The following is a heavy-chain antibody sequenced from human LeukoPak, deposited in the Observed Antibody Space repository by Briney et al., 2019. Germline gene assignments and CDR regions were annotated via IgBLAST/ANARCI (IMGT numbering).Heavy chain of an antibody. V-gene: IGHV3-7*04. CDR1: GFTFSSHW. CDR3: ARGPSHCSSTSCYVNY. D-gene: IGHD2-2*01. J-gene: IGHJ4*02. CDR2: IEQDGSES. Sequence: GGSLRLSCAASGFTFSSHWMDWVRQAPGKGLEWVANIEQDGSESYYLDSVKGRFTISRDNAKSSLYLQMNSLRAEDTAVYYCARGPSHCSSTSCYVNYWGQGTLVTVSS.